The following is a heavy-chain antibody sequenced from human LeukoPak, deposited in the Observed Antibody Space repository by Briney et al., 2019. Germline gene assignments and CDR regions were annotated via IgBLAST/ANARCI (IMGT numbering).Heavy chain of an antibody. J-gene: IGHJ4*02. V-gene: IGHV3-23*01. CDR3: AREPVVVAATPMFGFDY. CDR2: ISGSGGST. Sequence: GGSLRLSCAASGFTFSSYAMSWVRQAPGKGLEWVSAISGSGGSTYYADSVKGRFTISRDNSKNTLYLQMNSLRAEDTAAYYCAREPVVVAATPMFGFDYWGQGTLVTVSS. D-gene: IGHD2-15*01. CDR1: GFTFSSYA.